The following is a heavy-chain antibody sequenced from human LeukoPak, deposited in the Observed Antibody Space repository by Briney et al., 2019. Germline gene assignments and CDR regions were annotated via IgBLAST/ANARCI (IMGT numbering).Heavy chain of an antibody. CDR2: IYPGDSDT. J-gene: IGHJ4*02. CDR1: GYSFTSYW. V-gene: IGHV5-51*01. Sequence: GESLKISCKGSGYSFTSYWIGWVRQMPGKGLEWMGIIYPGDSDTRYSPSFQGQVTISADKSISTAYLQWGSLKASDTAMYYCARAPSFHYCSGGSCYFHWGQGTLVTVSS. CDR3: ARAPSFHYCSGGSCYFH. D-gene: IGHD2-15*01.